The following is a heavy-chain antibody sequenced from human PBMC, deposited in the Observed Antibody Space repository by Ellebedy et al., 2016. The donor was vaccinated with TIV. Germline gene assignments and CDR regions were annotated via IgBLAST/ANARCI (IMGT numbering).Heavy chain of an antibody. J-gene: IGHJ4*02. Sequence: GESLKISCAASGFTFSSYFMSWVRQAPGKGLEWVANIKQYGSEKYYVDSVKGRFTIYRDNARTSLYLQMNSLRADDTAVYYCPKQKGGYWGQGTLVTVSS. CDR2: IKQYGSEK. V-gene: IGHV3-7*03. CDR1: GFTFSSYF. CDR3: PKQKGGY. D-gene: IGHD1/OR15-1a*01.